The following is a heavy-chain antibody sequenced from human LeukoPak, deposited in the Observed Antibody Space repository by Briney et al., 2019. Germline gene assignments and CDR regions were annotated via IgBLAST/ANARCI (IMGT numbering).Heavy chain of an antibody. V-gene: IGHV4-34*01. D-gene: IGHD3-22*01. CDR1: GGSFSGYY. CDR3: ARERRFTMIVVVIGPFDY. Sequence: SETLSLTCTVYGGSFSGYYWRWIRQPPGKGLEWIGEINHSGSTNYNPSLKSRVTISVDTSKNQFSLKLSSVTAADTAVYYCARERRFTMIVVVIGPFDYWGQGTLVTVSS. J-gene: IGHJ4*02. CDR2: INHSGST.